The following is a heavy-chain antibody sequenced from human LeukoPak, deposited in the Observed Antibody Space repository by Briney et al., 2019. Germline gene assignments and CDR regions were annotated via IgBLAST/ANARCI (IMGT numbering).Heavy chain of an antibody. CDR3: VKDLVAASENVRGWYPMDY. V-gene: IGHV3-43*01. CDR1: GFTFAEYT. Sequence: AGSLRLSCAASGFTFAEYTMHWVRQAPRKGPEWVSLISWNGARIHYGDSVKGRFTISRDNSKNSLYLQMNSLRTEDTALYYCVKDLVAASENVRGWYPMDYWGQGTLVTVSS. CDR2: ISWNGARI. J-gene: IGHJ4*02. D-gene: IGHD6-19*01.